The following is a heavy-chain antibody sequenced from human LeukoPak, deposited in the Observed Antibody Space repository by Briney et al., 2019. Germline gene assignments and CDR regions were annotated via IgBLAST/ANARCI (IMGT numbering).Heavy chain of an antibody. Sequence: ASVKVSCKASGYTFTSHGISWVRQAPGQGLEWMGGIIPIFGTANYAQKFQGRVTITADESTSTAYMELSSLRSEDTAVYYCAEVSVGRYGDSPGWGQGTLVTVSS. CDR1: GYTFTSHG. CDR3: AEVSVGRYGDSPG. V-gene: IGHV1-69*13. J-gene: IGHJ4*02. D-gene: IGHD4-17*01. CDR2: IIPIFGTA.